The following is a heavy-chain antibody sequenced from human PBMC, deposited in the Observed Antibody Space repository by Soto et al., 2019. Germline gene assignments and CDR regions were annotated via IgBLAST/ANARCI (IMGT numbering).Heavy chain of an antibody. D-gene: IGHD4-17*01. CDR1: GFTFSTYT. CDR2: VSQDGTA. J-gene: IGHJ4*02. Sequence: VQLLESGGGLAQPGGSLRLSCAASGFTFSTYTMAWVRQAPGRGPEWVAGVSQDGTAHYADSVKGRFTISRDNSRDTVYLPMIAMRGEDTAVYYCAKDMRPDGVWDFDYWGQGNLGNGFS. CDR3: AKDMRPDGVWDFDY. V-gene: IGHV3-23*01.